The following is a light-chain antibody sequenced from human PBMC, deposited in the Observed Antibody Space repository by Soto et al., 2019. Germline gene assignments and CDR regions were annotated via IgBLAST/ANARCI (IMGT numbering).Light chain of an antibody. V-gene: IGKV1-33*01. Sequence: DIQMTQSPSSLSASEGDRVTITCQSSHDVSRNLNWFQQKPGEAPQLLIYDESILERGVPSRFSGSGSGTDFTLTISSLQPEDVATYYCQQYNSMLSFGGGTEVEIK. J-gene: IGKJ4*01. CDR1: HDVSRN. CDR3: QQYNSMLS. CDR2: DES.